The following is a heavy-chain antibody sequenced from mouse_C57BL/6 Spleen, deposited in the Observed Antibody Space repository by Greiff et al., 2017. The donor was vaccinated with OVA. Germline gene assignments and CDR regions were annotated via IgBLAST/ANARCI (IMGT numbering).Heavy chain of an antibody. Sequence: EVKLMESGPELVKPGASVKIPCKASGYTFTDYNMDWVKQSHGKSLEWIGDINPNNGGTIYNQKFKGKATLTVDKSSSTAYMELRSLTSEDTAVYYCARPLDGGFAYWGQGTLVTVSA. D-gene: IGHD2-10*02. CDR3: ARPLDGGFAY. CDR1: GYTFTDYN. CDR2: INPNNGGT. V-gene: IGHV1-18*01. J-gene: IGHJ3*01.